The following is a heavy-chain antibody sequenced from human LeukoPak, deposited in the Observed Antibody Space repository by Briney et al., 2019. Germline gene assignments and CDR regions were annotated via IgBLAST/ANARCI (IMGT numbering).Heavy chain of an antibody. Sequence: SETLSLTCTVSGGSISSCYWSWIRQPPGKGLEWIGYIYYSGSTNYNPSLKSRVTISVDTSKNQFSLKLSSVTAADTAVYYCARSPGSSSWDKFDYWGQGTLVTVSS. V-gene: IGHV4-59*01. J-gene: IGHJ4*02. CDR3: ARSPGSSSWDKFDY. CDR2: IYYSGST. D-gene: IGHD6-13*01. CDR1: GGSISSCY.